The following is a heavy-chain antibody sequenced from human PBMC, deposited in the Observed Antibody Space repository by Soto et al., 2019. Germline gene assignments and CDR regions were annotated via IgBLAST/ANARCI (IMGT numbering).Heavy chain of an antibody. CDR3: AAYSGSGSYYTTYYYYYMDV. CDR2: IVVGSGNT. Sequence: ASVKVSCKASGFTFTSSAMQWVRQARGQRLEWIGWIVVGSGNTNYAQKFQERVTITRDMSTSTAYMELSSLRSEDTAVYYCAAYSGSGSYYTTYYYYYMDVWGKGTTVTVSS. CDR1: GFTFTSSA. J-gene: IGHJ6*03. V-gene: IGHV1-58*02. D-gene: IGHD3-10*01.